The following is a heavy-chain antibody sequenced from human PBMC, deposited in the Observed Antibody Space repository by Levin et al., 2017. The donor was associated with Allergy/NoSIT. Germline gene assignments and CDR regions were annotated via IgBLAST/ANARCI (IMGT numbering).Heavy chain of an antibody. D-gene: IGHD2-15*01. CDR3: ARDLRLYCSGGSCIDYGMDV. J-gene: IGHJ6*02. Sequence: GESLKISCAASGFTFSSYSMNWVRQAPGKGLEWVSSISSSSSYIYYADSVKGRFTISRDNAKNSLYLQMNSLRAEDTAVYYCARDLRLYCSGGSCIDYGMDVWGQGTTVTVSS. V-gene: IGHV3-21*01. CDR2: ISSSSSYI. CDR1: GFTFSSYS.